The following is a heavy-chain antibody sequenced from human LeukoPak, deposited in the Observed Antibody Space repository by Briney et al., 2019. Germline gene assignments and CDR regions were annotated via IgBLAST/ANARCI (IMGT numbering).Heavy chain of an antibody. D-gene: IGHD6-13*01. CDR1: GYTFTSYG. J-gene: IGHJ4*02. Sequence: ASVKVSCKASGYTFTSYGISWVRQAPGQGLEWMGWISAYNGNTNYAQKLQGRVTITADKSTSTAYMELSSLRSEDTAVYYCARPNSSSLGRSGLDYWGQGTLVTVSS. V-gene: IGHV1-18*01. CDR2: ISAYNGNT. CDR3: ARPNSSSLGRSGLDY.